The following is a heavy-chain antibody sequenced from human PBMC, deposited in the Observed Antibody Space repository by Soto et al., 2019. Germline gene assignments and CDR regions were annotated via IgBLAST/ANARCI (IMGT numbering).Heavy chain of an antibody. J-gene: IGHJ3*02. V-gene: IGHV3-30-3*01. Sequence: QVQLVESGGGVVQPGRSLRLSCAASGFSFSSYVMYWVRQAPGKGLEWVAFISYDGSNKYYVDSVKGRFTISRDNSKNTLYLQINSLRAEVTAVYYCARDLLGYCSGGSCHSGYAFDIWGQGTMVTVS. D-gene: IGHD2-15*01. CDR1: GFSFSSYV. CDR2: ISYDGSNK. CDR3: ARDLLGYCSGGSCHSGYAFDI.